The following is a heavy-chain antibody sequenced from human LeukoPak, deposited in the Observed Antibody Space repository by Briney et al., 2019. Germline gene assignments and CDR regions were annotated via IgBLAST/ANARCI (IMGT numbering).Heavy chain of an antibody. CDR3: ARARSQYYYDSSGYYLDY. Sequence: PSETLSLTCAVYGGSFSGYYWSWIRQPPGKGLEWIGEINHSGSTNYNPSLKSRVTISVDTSKNQFSLKLSSVTAADTAVYYCARARSQYYYDSSGYYLDYWGQGTLVTVSS. J-gene: IGHJ4*02. CDR2: INHSGST. V-gene: IGHV4-34*01. CDR1: GGSFSGYY. D-gene: IGHD3-22*01.